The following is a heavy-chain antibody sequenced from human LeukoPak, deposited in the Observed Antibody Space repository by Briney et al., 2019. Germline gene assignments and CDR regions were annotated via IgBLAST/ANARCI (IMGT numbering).Heavy chain of an antibody. CDR2: ISSSGSTI. D-gene: IGHD6-13*01. CDR1: GFTFSDYY. J-gene: IGHJ5*02. V-gene: IGHV3-11*01. Sequence: GGSLRLSCAASGFTFSDYYMSWLRQAPGKGLEWVSYISSSGSTIYYADSVKGRFTISRDNAKNSLYLQMNSLRAEDTAVYYCARVVAARERWFDPWGQGTLVTVSS. CDR3: ARVVAARERWFDP.